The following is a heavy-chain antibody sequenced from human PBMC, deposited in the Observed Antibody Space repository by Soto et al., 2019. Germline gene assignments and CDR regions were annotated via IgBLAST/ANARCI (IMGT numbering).Heavy chain of an antibody. J-gene: IGHJ4*02. D-gene: IGHD2-8*01. CDR3: ARGNKWVPPDY. Sequence: GGSLRLCCAASEFIFSNYGINWVRQAPGKGLEWISYISSGSSNIYYAASVKGRFTVSRDNAKNSLFLQMNSLRAEDTAVYYCARGNKWVPPDYWGLGTLVTVSS. V-gene: IGHV3-48*01. CDR1: EFIFSNYG. CDR2: ISSGSSNI.